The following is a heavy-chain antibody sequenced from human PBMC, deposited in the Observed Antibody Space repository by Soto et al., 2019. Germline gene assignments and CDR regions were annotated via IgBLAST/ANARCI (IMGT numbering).Heavy chain of an antibody. CDR2: ISGSGGST. D-gene: IGHD3-9*01. CDR3: AKDQNILTGYYFDY. J-gene: IGHJ4*02. V-gene: IGHV3-23*01. CDR1: GVTFISYA. Sequence: GGSLRHSCAASGVTFISYAMSWVRQATGKGLEWVSAISGSGGSTYYADSVKGRFTISRDNSKNTLYLQMNSLRAEDTAVYYCAKDQNILTGYYFDYWGQGTLLTVSS.